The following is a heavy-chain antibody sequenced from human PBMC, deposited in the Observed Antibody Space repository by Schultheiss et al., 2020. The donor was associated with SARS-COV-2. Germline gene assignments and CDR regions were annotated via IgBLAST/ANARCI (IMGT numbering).Heavy chain of an antibody. CDR1: GFTFSSYG. Sequence: GETLKISCAASGFTFSSYGMHWVRQAPGKGLEWVAVIWYDGSNKYYADSVKGRFTISRDNSKNTLYLQMNSLRAEDTAVYYCSNGADLFDYWGQGTLVTVSS. D-gene: IGHD4/OR15-4a*01. J-gene: IGHJ4*02. CDR2: IWYDGSNK. V-gene: IGHV3-33*06. CDR3: SNGADLFDY.